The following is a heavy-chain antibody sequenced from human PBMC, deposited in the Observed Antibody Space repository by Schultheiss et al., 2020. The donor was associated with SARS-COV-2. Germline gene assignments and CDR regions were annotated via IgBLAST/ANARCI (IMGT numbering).Heavy chain of an antibody. V-gene: IGHV4-31*11. CDR1: GGSISSGGYY. CDR2: IYYRGNS. J-gene: IGHJ4*02. D-gene: IGHD5-12*01. CDR3: ARDRWLY. Sequence: SETLSLTCAVSGGSISSGGYYWSWIRQHPGKGLEWIGYIYYRGNSYDNPSLNSRVTISVDTSKNQFSLKLSSVTAADTAVYYCARDRWLYWGQGTLVTVSS.